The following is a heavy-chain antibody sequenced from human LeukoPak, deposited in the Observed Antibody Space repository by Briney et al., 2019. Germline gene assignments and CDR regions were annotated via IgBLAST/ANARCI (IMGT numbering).Heavy chain of an antibody. D-gene: IGHD3-22*01. CDR1: GASFSSGDQY. Sequence: SQTLSLTCTVSGASFSSGDQYWNWIRQSPGKVLEWIGSNHPSGTLYNNPSLESRVTMSMDTSKNQFSLNLNSVTAADTAVYFCSRGLDSRKLGYWGQGTLVTVSS. CDR3: SRGLDSRKLGY. V-gene: IGHV4-31*03. J-gene: IGHJ4*02. CDR2: NHPSGTL.